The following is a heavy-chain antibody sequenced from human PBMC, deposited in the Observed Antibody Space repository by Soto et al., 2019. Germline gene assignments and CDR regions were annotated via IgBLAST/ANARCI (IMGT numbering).Heavy chain of an antibody. V-gene: IGHV1-8*02. CDR1: GYTFTDYD. CDR3: EVTTGF. CDR2: MSPDSGNA. Sequence: QVQVVQSRAEVKKPGASVKVSCKTSGYTFTDYDINWVRQAAGQGLEYMGWMSPDSGNAGYAQQFQGRVTMTSNTSLSTAYMELSGLRSEDTAVYFCEVTTGFWGQGTMVTVSS. J-gene: IGHJ4*02. D-gene: IGHD2-21*02.